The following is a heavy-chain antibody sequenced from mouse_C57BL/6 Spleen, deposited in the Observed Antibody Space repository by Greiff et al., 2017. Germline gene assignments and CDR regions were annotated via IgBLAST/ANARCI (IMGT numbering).Heavy chain of an antibody. V-gene: IGHV1-26*01. CDR2: INPNNGGT. J-gene: IGHJ2*01. CDR1: GYTFTDYY. Sequence: EVQLQQSGPELVKPGASVKISCKASGYTFTDYYMNWVKQSHGKSLEWIGDINPNNGGTSYNQKFKGKATLTVDKSSSTAYMELRSLTSEDSAVYYCARSITTLDFDYWGQGTTLTVSS. D-gene: IGHD1-1*01. CDR3: ARSITTLDFDY.